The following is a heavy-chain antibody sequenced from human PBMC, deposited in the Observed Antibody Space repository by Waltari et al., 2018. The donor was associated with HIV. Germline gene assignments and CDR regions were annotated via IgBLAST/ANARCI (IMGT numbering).Heavy chain of an antibody. J-gene: IGHJ6*02. CDR2: IYYSGGT. Sequence: QVQLQESGPGLVKPSQTLSLTCTVSGGSISSGGYYWSWIRQHPGKGLEWIGYIYYSGGTYYNPSLKSRVTISVDTSKNQFSLKLSSVTAADTAGYYCARDHATIFGGGGRDYGMDVWGQGTTVTVSS. CDR3: ARDHATIFGGGGRDYGMDV. D-gene: IGHD3-3*01. V-gene: IGHV4-31*03. CDR1: GGSISSGGYY.